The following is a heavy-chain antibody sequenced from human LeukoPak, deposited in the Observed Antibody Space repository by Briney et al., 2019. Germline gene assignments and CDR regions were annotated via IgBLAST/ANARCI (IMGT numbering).Heavy chain of an antibody. D-gene: IGHD6-13*01. V-gene: IGHV1-8*01. CDR1: GYTFTSYD. CDR3: ARGVVSSSWYPHADY. J-gene: IGHJ4*02. CDR2: MNPNSGNT. Sequence: APVKVSCKASGYTFTSYDINWVRQATGQGLEWMGWMNPNSGNTGYAQKFQGRVTMTRNTSISTAYMELSSLRSEDTAVYYCARGVVSSSWYPHADYWGQGTLVTVSS.